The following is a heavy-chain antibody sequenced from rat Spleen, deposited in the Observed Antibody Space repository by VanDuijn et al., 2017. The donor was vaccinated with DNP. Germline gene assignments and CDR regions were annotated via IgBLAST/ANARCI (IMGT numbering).Heavy chain of an antibody. J-gene: IGHJ2*01. V-gene: IGHV4-2*01. CDR3: VRANSGDPFDF. D-gene: IGHD1-1*01. Sequence: EVKLVESGGGLVQPGRSLKLSCAASGFNFNGFWMGWVRQAPGKGLEWIGEINKDSSTINYTPSLKDKFTISRDNAQNTLYLQMSKLGSEDTAIYYCVRANSGDPFDFWGQGVMVTVSS. CDR2: INKDSSTI. CDR1: GFNFNGFW.